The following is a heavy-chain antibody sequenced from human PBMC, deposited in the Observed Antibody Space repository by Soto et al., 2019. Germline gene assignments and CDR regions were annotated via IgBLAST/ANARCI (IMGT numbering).Heavy chain of an antibody. CDR2: INYNGGTT. V-gene: IGHV3-64D*06. J-gene: IGHJ4*02. Sequence: GGSLRLSCSASGFPFSNHAMHWVRQAPGKGLEYVSAINYNGGTTYYVDSVKGRFTISRDNSKNTLYLQMSSLKVEDTAMYHCVTWGGIEARNLDHWGQGTLVTVSS. D-gene: IGHD6-6*01. CDR1: GFPFSNHA. CDR3: VTWGGIEARNLDH.